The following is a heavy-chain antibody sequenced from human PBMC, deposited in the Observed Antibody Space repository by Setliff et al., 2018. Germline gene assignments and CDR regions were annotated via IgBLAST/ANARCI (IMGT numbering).Heavy chain of an antibody. D-gene: IGHD2-8*02. Sequence: PGESLKISCKASGYIFTNYWIGWVRQMPGKGLEWMGVIYPGDSDTRYSPSFQGQVTISADKSINTAYLQWSSLKASDTAIYYCARDFRTRVQGYFDFWGQGTLVTVSS. CDR2: IYPGDSDT. J-gene: IGHJ4*02. CDR3: ARDFRTRVQGYFDF. V-gene: IGHV5-51*01. CDR1: GYIFTNYW.